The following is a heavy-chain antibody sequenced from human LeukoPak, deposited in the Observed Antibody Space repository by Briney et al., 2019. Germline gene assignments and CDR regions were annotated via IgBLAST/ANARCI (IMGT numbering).Heavy chain of an antibody. CDR1: GGSISSGGYY. J-gene: IGHJ5*02. V-gene: IGHV4-31*03. CDR3: ARAPDSSGYYPNWFDP. D-gene: IGHD3-22*01. CDR2: IYHIGYT. Sequence: SETLSLTCSVSGGSISSGGYYWSWIRQHPGKGLEWIGYIYHIGYTFYNPSLESRVTISLDTSKNRFSLKLSSVTAADTAVYYCARAPDSSGYYPNWFDPWGQGTLVTVSS.